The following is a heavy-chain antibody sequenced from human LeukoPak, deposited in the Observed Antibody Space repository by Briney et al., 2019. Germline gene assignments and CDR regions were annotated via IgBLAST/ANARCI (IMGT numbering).Heavy chain of an antibody. CDR1: GYTFTSYG. J-gene: IGHJ4*02. CDR2: ISAYNGNT. D-gene: IGHD1-26*01. V-gene: IGHV1-18*01. Sequence: GASVKVSCKASGYTFTSYGISWVRQAPGQGLEWMGWISAYNGNTNYAQKLQGRVTMTTDTSTSTAYMELRSLRSDDTAVYYCARGPSGSYDEGYFDYWGQGTLVTVSS. CDR3: ARGPSGSYDEGYFDY.